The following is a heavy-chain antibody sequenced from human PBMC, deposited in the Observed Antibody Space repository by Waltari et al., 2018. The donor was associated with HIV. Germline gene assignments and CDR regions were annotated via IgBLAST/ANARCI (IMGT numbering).Heavy chain of an antibody. V-gene: IGHV4-4*02. CDR2: IYHSGST. CDR1: GGSISSSNW. D-gene: IGHD2-15*01. J-gene: IGHJ4*02. CDR3: ARVGYCSGGSCYNFDY. Sequence: LVKPSGTLSLTCAVSGGSISSSNWWSWVRQPPGKGLEWIGEIYHSGSTNYNPSLKSRVTISVDKSKNQFSLKLSSVTAADTAVYYCARVGYCSGGSCYNFDYWGQGTLVTVSS.